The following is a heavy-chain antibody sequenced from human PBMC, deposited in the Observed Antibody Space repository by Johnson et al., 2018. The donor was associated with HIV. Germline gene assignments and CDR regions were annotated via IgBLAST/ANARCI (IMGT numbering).Heavy chain of an antibody. Sequence: QVQLVESGGGLVQPGGSLRLSCAASGFTVSSNYMTWVRQAPGKGLEWVSYISSSGSTIYDADSVKGRFTISRDNAKNSLYLQMNSLRAEDTAVYYCALSGSSVVVAFDIWGQGTMVTVSS. CDR3: ALSGSSVVVAFDI. CDR2: ISSSGSTI. D-gene: IGHD6-6*01. V-gene: IGHV3-11*04. J-gene: IGHJ3*02. CDR1: GFTVSSNY.